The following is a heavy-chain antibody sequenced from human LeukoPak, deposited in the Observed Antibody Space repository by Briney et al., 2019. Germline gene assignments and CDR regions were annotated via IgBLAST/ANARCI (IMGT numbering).Heavy chain of an antibody. J-gene: IGHJ4*02. CDR2: IYYSGST. D-gene: IGHD1-26*01. Sequence: SETPSLTCTVSGGSISSSSYYWGWIRQPPGTGLEWIGSIYYSGSTYYNPSLKSRVTISVDTSKNQFSLKLSSVTAADTAVYYCARQKELVGATIDYWGQGTLVTVSS. V-gene: IGHV4-39*01. CDR1: GGSISSSSYY. CDR3: ARQKELVGATIDY.